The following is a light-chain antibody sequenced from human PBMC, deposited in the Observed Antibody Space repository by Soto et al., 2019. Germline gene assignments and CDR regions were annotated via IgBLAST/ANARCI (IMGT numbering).Light chain of an antibody. CDR3: RSYTTSNTLL. J-gene: IGLJ2*01. CDR2: DVS. V-gene: IGLV2-14*01. Sequence: QSVLTQPASVSGSPGQSITISCTGTSGDIGAYNYVSWYQQHPGKAPKLMIYDVSDRPSGVSNRFSGSKSGNTASLTISGLRAEDEADYYCRSYTTSNTLLFGGGTKLTVL. CDR1: SGDIGAYNY.